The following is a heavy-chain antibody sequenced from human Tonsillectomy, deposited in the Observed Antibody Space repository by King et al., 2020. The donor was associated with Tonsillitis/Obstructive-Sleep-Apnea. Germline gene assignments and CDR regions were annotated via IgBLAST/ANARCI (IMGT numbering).Heavy chain of an antibody. J-gene: IGHJ4*02. CDR2: IKSKTDGGTT. CDR3: TTGGWY. V-gene: IGHV3-15*01. Sequence: VQLVESGGGLVKPGGSLRLSCAAAGFTFINAWMSWVRQAPGKGLEWVGHIKSKTDGGTTDYAAPVKGRFTISRDDSKNTLYLQMNSLKTEDTAVYFCTTGGWYWGQGTLVTVSS. CDR1: GFTFINAW. D-gene: IGHD6-19*01.